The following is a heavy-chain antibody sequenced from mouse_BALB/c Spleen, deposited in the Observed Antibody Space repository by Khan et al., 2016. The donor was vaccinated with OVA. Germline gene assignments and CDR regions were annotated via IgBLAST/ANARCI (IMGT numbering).Heavy chain of an antibody. V-gene: IGHV5-6-3*01. CDR1: GFTFSSYG. CDR3: SRMARTRN. Sequence: EVQRVESGGGLVQPGGSLKLSCAASGFTFSSYGMSWVRQTPDKSLELVATIISNGGSTYYPDSVKGRFSISRDNATNTLYLHMSSLKSEDTAMXYGSRMARTRNWGQGTTLTVSS. CDR2: IISNGGST. J-gene: IGHJ2*01.